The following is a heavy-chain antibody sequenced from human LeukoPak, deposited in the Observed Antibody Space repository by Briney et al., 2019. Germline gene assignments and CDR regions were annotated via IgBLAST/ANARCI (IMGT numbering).Heavy chain of an antibody. CDR2: LSYDGSNE. CDR3: AKAESLYYYYGMDV. CDR1: GFSFSTYD. Sequence: GGSLRLSCAASGFSFSTYDMHWVRQAPGKGLEWVAVLSYDGSNEYYTDSVKGRFTISRDNSKNTLYLQMNSLRAEDTAVYYCAKAESLYYYYGMDVWGQGTTVTVSS. J-gene: IGHJ6*02. V-gene: IGHV3-30*18.